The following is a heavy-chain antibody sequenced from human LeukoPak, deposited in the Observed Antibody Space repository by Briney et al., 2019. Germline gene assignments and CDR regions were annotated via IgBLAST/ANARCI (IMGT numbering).Heavy chain of an antibody. CDR2: IWYDGSNK. Sequence: PGGSLRLSCAASGFTFSSYGMHWVRQAPGKGLEWVAVIWYDGSNKYYADSVKGRFTISRDNSKNTLYLQMNSLRAKDAAVYYCARDGFPLGGTTHLPGWFDPWGQGTLVTVSS. CDR1: GFTFSSYG. CDR3: ARDGFPLGGTTHLPGWFDP. V-gene: IGHV3-33*01. D-gene: IGHD1-7*01. J-gene: IGHJ5*02.